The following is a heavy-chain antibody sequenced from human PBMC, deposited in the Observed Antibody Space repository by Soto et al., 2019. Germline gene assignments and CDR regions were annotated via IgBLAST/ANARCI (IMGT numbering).Heavy chain of an antibody. CDR3: ARGKGATITPFYWIDP. CDR2: VHNSGST. V-gene: IGHV4-4*08. D-gene: IGHD4-4*01. J-gene: IGHJ5*02. Sequence: SETLSLTCTVSDGSVNNYYWTWIRQTPGKGLEWIGHVHNSGSTDYHPSLRSRVTISMDTSKNQFSLRLTSVTAADTAVYYCARGKGATITPFYWIDPWSPGTLVTVS. CDR1: DGSVNNYY.